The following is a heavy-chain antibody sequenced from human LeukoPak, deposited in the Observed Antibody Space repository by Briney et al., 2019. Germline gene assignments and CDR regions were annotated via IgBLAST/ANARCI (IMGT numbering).Heavy chain of an antibody. V-gene: IGHV4-34*01. CDR2: INHSGST. J-gene: IGHJ4*02. Sequence: SETLSLTCAVYGGSFSGYYWSWLRQPPGKGLEWIGEINHSGSTNYNPSLKSRVTISVDTSKNQFSLKLSSVTAADTAVYYCARGRYDFWSGYMGVGFDYWGQGTLVTVSS. D-gene: IGHD3-3*01. CDR3: ARGRYDFWSGYMGVGFDY. CDR1: GGSFSGYY.